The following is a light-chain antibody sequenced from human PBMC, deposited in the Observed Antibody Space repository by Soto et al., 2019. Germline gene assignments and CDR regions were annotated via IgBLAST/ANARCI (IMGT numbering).Light chain of an antibody. Sequence: DIVLTQSPATLSLSPGERATLSCRASQSLSSYLAWYQQKPGQAPRLLIYNASNRATGIPARFSGSGSGTDFTLTISSLEPVDFAVYYSQQRPTWPYTFGQGTNLEI. CDR3: QQRPTWPYT. J-gene: IGKJ2*01. CDR2: NAS. CDR1: QSLSSY. V-gene: IGKV3-11*01.